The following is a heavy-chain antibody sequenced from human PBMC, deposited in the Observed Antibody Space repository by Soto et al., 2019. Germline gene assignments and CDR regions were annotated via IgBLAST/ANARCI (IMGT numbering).Heavy chain of an antibody. J-gene: IGHJ1*01. V-gene: IGHV1-2*02. CDR1: GYTLTGYY. CDR2: INPNSGGT. D-gene: IGHD3-22*01. Sequence: GASVKVSCKASGYTLTGYYIHWVRQAPGQGLEWMGWINPNSGGTKYGQKFQGRVTMARDTSISTVYMELSRLTSGDTAVYYCARTYYYDSSGYPGQNAEYFQHWGQGTLVTVSS. CDR3: ARTYYYDSSGYPGQNAEYFQH.